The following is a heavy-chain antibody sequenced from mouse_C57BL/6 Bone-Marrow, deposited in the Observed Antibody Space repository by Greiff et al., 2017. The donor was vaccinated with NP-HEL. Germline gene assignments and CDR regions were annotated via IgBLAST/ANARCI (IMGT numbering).Heavy chain of an antibody. V-gene: IGHV1-26*01. CDR1: GYTFTDYY. J-gene: IGHJ4*01. Sequence: VQLQQSGPGLVKPGASVKLSCKASGYTFTDYYMNWVRQSPGKGLEWIGYISPNNGGTSYHQKFKGKATLTVDKSSSTAYMQLRSLTSEDSAVSCCAREGEPYAMDYGGQGTSVTVSA. CDR3: AREGEPYAMDY. CDR2: ISPNNGGT.